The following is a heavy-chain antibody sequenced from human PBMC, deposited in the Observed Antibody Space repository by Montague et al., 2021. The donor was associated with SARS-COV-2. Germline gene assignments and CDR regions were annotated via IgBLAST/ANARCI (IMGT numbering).Heavy chain of an antibody. V-gene: IGHV3-48*03. CDR2: ISSSGSTI. J-gene: IGHJ4*02. Sequence: SLRLSCPASGFTFSSYEMNWVRQAPGKGLEWVSYISSSGSTIYYADSXXGRFTISRDNAKNSLYLQMNSLRAEDTAVYYCARAGDFGYGSGSYAGGFDYWGQGTLVTVSS. CDR1: GFTFSSYE. D-gene: IGHD3-10*01. CDR3: ARAGDFGYGSGSYAGGFDY.